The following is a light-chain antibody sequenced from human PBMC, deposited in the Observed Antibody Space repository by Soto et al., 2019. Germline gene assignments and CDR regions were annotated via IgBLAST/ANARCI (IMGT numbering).Light chain of an antibody. V-gene: IGKV3-15*01. Sequence: EIVMTQSPATLSVSPGERATLFCRASQTVSSIFLAWYQQKPGQAPRLLIHGASTRATGIPARFSGSGSGTEFTLTISSLQSEEFAVYYCQQYSAWPLTFGGGTKVEIK. CDR2: GAS. J-gene: IGKJ4*01. CDR3: QQYSAWPLT. CDR1: QTVSSI.